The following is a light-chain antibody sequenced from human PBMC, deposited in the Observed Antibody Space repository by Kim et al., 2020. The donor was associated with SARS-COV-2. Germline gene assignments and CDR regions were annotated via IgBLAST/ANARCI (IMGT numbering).Light chain of an antibody. CDR1: QSVLYTPNNKNY. Sequence: DIVMTQSPDSLAVSLDERATINCKSSQSVLYTPNNKNYLGWYQLKPGQPPKLLIYWASTRESGVPDRFSGSGSGTDFTLTISSLQAEDVAVYYCHQYSSPPWTFGQGTKVDIK. V-gene: IGKV4-1*01. J-gene: IGKJ1*01. CDR3: HQYSSPPWT. CDR2: WAS.